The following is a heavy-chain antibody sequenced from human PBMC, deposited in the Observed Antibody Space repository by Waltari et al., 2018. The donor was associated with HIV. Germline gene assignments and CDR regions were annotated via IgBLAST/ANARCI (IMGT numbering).Heavy chain of an antibody. V-gene: IGHV1-18*01. CDR2: NSAYNGDT. J-gene: IGHJ5*02. CDR3: ARDTGTTFFYWFDP. D-gene: IGHD1-1*01. Sequence: QVQLVQSGAEVKKPGTSVKVSCKASGYTFSNYGISWVRQAPGQGFEWMGWNSAYNGDTDYAQNLQGRVTMTTDTSTSTAYMELRNLRSDDTAVYYCARDTGTTFFYWFDPWGQGTLVTVSS. CDR1: GYTFSNYG.